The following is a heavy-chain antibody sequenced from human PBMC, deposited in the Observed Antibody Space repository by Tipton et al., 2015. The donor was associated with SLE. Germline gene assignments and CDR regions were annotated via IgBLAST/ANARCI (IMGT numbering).Heavy chain of an antibody. J-gene: IGHJ4*02. CDR2: INHSGST. Sequence: TLSLTCAVYGGSFSGYYWSWIRQPPGKGLEWIGEINHSGSTNYNPSLKSRVIISVDTSKNQFSLKLSSVTAADTAVYYCARDGYSYPFDYWGQGTLVTVSS. CDR3: ARDGYSYPFDY. D-gene: IGHD5-18*01. CDR1: GGSFSGYY. V-gene: IGHV4-34*01.